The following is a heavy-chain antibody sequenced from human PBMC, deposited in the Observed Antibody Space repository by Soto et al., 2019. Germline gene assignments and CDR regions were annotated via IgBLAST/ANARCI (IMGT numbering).Heavy chain of an antibody. J-gene: IGHJ6*02. CDR2: ISWDGGST. Sequence: PGGSLRLSCAASGFTFDDYTMHWVRQAPGKGLEWVSLISWDGGSTYYADSVKGRFTISRDNSKNSLYLQMNSLRTEDTALYYCAKGSEDIQLDPSDVWGQGTTVTVSS. CDR1: GFTFDDYT. V-gene: IGHV3-43*01. CDR3: AKGSEDIQLDPSDV. D-gene: IGHD1-1*01.